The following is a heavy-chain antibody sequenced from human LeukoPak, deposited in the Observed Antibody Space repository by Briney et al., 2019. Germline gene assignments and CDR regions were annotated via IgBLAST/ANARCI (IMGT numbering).Heavy chain of an antibody. Sequence: GGSLRLSCAASGFTFDNYAMHWVRQAPGKGLEWVSGISWNTGGIGYADSVKGRLTISRDNAKNSLYLQMNSLRAEDMALYYCAKDEFVASAFTGAFDIWGRGTMVTVSS. J-gene: IGHJ3*02. CDR3: AKDEFVASAFTGAFDI. CDR1: GFTFDNYA. CDR2: ISWNTGGI. V-gene: IGHV3-9*03. D-gene: IGHD2-8*02.